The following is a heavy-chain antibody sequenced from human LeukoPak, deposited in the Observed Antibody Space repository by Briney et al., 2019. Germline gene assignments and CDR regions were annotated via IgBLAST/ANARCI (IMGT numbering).Heavy chain of an antibody. J-gene: IGHJ4*02. CDR3: ATDGGPCSGGSCYLDY. CDR1: GYTFTGYY. D-gene: IGHD2-15*01. V-gene: IGHV1-2*02. CDR2: INPNSGGT. Sequence: ASVKVSCKASGYTFTGYYMHWVRQAPGQGLEWMGWINPNSGGTNYAQKFQGRVTMTRDTSISTAYMELSRLRSDDTAVYYCATDGGPCSGGSCYLDYWGQGTLVTVSS.